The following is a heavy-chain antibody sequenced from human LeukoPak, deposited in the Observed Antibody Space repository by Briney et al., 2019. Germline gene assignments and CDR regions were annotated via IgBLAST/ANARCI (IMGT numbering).Heavy chain of an antibody. CDR1: GYTFTGYY. Sequence: ASVKVSCKASGYTFTGYYMHWVRQAPGQGLEWMGWINPNSGGTNYAQKFQGRVPMTRDTSISTAYMELSRLRSDGTAVYYCASKGYCSSTSCYGFDPWGQGTLVTVSS. J-gene: IGHJ5*02. CDR3: ASKGYCSSTSCYGFDP. V-gene: IGHV1-2*02. D-gene: IGHD2-2*01. CDR2: INPNSGGT.